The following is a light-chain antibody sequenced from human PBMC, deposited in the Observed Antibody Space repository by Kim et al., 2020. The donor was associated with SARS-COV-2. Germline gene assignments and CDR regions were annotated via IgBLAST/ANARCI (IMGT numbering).Light chain of an antibody. CDR1: SLRGYY. Sequence: ALGQTVRMTCQGDSLRGYYASWYQQKPGQAPVLVIYGKNNRPSGIPDRFSGSSSGNTASLTITGVQAEDEADYYCNSRDSSGNHVVFGGGTKLTVL. CDR3: NSRDSSGNHVV. V-gene: IGLV3-19*01. CDR2: GKN. J-gene: IGLJ2*01.